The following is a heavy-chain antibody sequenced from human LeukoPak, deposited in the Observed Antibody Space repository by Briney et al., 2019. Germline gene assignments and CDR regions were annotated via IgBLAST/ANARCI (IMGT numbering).Heavy chain of an antibody. J-gene: IGHJ3*02. Sequence: SQTLSLTCAISGDSVSSNSAAWNWIRQSPSRGLEWLGRTYYRSKWYNDYAVSVKSRITINPDTSKNQFSLQLNSVTPEDTGVYYCARSARTRGVIILGAFDIWGQGTMVTVSS. CDR1: GDSVSSNSAA. D-gene: IGHD3-10*01. CDR3: ARSARTRGVIILGAFDI. V-gene: IGHV6-1*01. CDR2: TYYRSKWYN.